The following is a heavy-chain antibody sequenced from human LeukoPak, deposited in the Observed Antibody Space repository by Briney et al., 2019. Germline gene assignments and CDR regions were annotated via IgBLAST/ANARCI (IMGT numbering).Heavy chain of an antibody. Sequence: PSETLSLTCTVSGGSINNYFWTWIRQSPGKGLEWIGYVYYTGSTNYDPSLKSRVTISLDKSNNQFSLRLNSVTAADTAMYYCARARGSGSTYFDYWGRGTLVTVSS. CDR2: VYYTGST. D-gene: IGHD3-10*01. V-gene: IGHV4-59*01. CDR1: GGSINNYF. J-gene: IGHJ4*02. CDR3: ARARGSGSTYFDY.